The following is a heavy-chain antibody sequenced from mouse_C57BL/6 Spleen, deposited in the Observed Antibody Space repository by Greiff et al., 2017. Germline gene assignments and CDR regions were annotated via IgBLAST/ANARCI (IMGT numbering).Heavy chain of an antibody. J-gene: IGHJ3*01. CDR3: ARGWGNYVAWFAY. V-gene: IGHV3-1*01. CDR2: ISYSGST. D-gene: IGHD2-1*01. CDR1: GYSITSGYD. Sequence: VQLQQSGPGMVKPSQSLSLTCTVTGYSITSGYDWHWLRHFPGNKLEWMGYISYSGSTNYNPSLKSRISITHDTSKNHFFLKLNSVTTEDTATYYCARGWGNYVAWFAYWGQGTLVTVSA.